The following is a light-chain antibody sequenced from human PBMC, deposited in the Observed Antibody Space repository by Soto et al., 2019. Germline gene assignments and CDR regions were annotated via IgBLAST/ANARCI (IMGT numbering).Light chain of an antibody. CDR2: GAS. J-gene: IGKJ2*01. Sequence: EIVLTQSPDTLSVSPGEISTLSFRSSQSIGSTIAWYQQRSGQARRLLIYGASSRATGIPDRFSGSGSGTEFTLTIRSLQSEDFAVYYCQQYDNWPPYTFGKGHKVDIK. CDR1: QSIGST. CDR3: QQYDNWPPYT. V-gene: IGKV3D-15*01.